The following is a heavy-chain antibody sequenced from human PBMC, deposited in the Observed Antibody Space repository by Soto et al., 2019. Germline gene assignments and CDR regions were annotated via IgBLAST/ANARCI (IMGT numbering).Heavy chain of an antibody. V-gene: IGHV3-30-3*01. CDR1: GFTFSSYA. Sequence: QVQLVESGGGVVQPGRSLRLSCAASGFTFSSYAMHWVRQAPGKGREWVAVISYDGSNKYYADSVKGRFTISRDNSKNTLYRQMNSRGAEETAIYYRARDRARGGRKECHDGMDVWGKGSTVTVSS. CDR2: ISYDGSNK. D-gene: IGHD2-15*01. CDR3: ARDRARGGRKECHDGMDV. J-gene: IGHJ6*01.